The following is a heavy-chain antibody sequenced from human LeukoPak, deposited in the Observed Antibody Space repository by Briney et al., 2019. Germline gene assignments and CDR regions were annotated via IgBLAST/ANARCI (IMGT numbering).Heavy chain of an antibody. CDR1: GGSFSGYY. J-gene: IGHJ5*02. CDR2: INHSGST. V-gene: IGHV4-34*01. Sequence: SETLSLTCAVYGGSFSGYYWSWIRQPPGKGLEWFGEINHSGSTNYNPSLKSRVTISVDTSKNQFSLKLSSVTAADTAVYYCARGYYDYVWGSYRYTVSRSWLDPWGQGTLVTVSS. CDR3: ARGYYDYVWGSYRYTVSRSWLDP. D-gene: IGHD3-16*02.